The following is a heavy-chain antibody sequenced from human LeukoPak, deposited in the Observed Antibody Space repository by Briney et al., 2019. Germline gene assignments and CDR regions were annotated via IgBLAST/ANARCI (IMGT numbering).Heavy chain of an antibody. V-gene: IGHV3-43*01. D-gene: IGHD6-13*01. Sequence: GGSLRLSCAASGFTLYEYTMHCVRQAPGKGVEWVSLISWDGGRTYSVDSVKSRFTISRDNSKSSLYLQVNSLRTDDTALYYCAKDHSRSWTSDGMDVWGQGTTVTVSS. CDR2: ISWDGGRT. J-gene: IGHJ6*02. CDR1: GFTLYEYT. CDR3: AKDHSRSWTSDGMDV.